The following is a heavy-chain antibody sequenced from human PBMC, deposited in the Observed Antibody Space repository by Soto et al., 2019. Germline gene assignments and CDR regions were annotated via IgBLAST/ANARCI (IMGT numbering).Heavy chain of an antibody. J-gene: IGHJ4*02. V-gene: IGHV3-48*01. CDR3: AREGDGSGFLSDF. Sequence: GGSLRLSCAASGFTFSTYSMNWVRHAPGKGLEWVSFISGRSNTIYYADSVKGRFTISRDNAKNSLYLLMNSLRAEDTAVYYCAREGDGSGFLSDFWGQGTLVTVSS. CDR2: ISGRSNTI. CDR1: GFTFSTYS. D-gene: IGHD3-22*01.